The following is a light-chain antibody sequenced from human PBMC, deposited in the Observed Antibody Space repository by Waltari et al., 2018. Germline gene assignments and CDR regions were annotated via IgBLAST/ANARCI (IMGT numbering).Light chain of an antibody. V-gene: IGKV3-20*01. CDR2: GAA. CDR3: QHYVRLPAT. CDR1: QTVSRS. J-gene: IGKJ1*01. Sequence: IVLTQSPGTLSLSPGERATLSCRASQTVSRSLAWYQQKPGQAPKLRIYGAATRATGILDRFTGSGSGTDFSLTISSLEPEDFAIYFCQHYVRLPATFGQGTKVEIK.